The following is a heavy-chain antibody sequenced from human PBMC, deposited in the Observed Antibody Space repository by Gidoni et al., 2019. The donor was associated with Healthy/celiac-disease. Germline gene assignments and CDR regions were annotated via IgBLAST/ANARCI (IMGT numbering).Heavy chain of an antibody. Sequence: QVQLVQSGAEVKKPGASVKVSCQASGYTFTSSGISWVRQAPGQGLEWMGWISAYNGNTNYAQKLQGRVTMTTDTSTSTAYMELRSLRSDDTAVYYCAREVAGTPPLYYYYGMDVWGQGTTVTVSS. CDR2: ISAYNGNT. J-gene: IGHJ6*02. CDR3: AREVAGTPPLYYYYGMDV. D-gene: IGHD6-19*01. CDR1: GYTFTSSG. V-gene: IGHV1-18*04.